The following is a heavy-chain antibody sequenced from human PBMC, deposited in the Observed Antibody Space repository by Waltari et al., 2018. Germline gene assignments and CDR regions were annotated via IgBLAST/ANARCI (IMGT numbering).Heavy chain of an antibody. J-gene: IGHJ3*02. CDR3: ARISGWARDAFDI. CDR2: ISSSSSYI. CDR1: GFTFSSYS. V-gene: IGHV3-21*01. D-gene: IGHD6-19*01. Sequence: EVQLVESGGGLVKPGGSMRLSSAASGFTFSSYSMICVRQDPGKGMESVASISSSSSYIYYADSVKGRFTISRDNAKNSLYLQMNSLRAEDTAVYYCARISGWARDAFDIWGQGTMVTVSS.